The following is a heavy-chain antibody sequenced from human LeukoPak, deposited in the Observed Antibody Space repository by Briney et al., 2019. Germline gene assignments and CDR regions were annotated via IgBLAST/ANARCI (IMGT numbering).Heavy chain of an antibody. J-gene: IGHJ4*02. V-gene: IGHV3-21*04. Sequence: PGGSLRLSCAASGFXFSSYSINWVRQAPGKGLEWVSSISSSSSYIYYADSVKGRFTISRDNAKNSLYLQMNSLRADDTAVYYCARGTAAAPLDYWGQGTLVTVSS. D-gene: IGHD6-13*01. CDR3: ARGTAAAPLDY. CDR2: ISSSSSYI. CDR1: GFXFSSYS.